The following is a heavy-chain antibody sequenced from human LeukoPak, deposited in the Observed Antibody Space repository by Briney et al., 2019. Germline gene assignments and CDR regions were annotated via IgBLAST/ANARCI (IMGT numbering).Heavy chain of an antibody. CDR1: GYTFTDYY. CDR2: INSNSGGT. Sequence: ASVNVSRKASGYTFTDYYMHWVRQAPGQGLEWVGWINSNSGGTNYAQKFQGRVTMTRDTSISAAYMELSRLTSDDAAVYYCARSDASGWKDFWGQGTLVTVSS. CDR3: ARSDASGWKDF. V-gene: IGHV1-2*02. D-gene: IGHD6-19*01. J-gene: IGHJ4*02.